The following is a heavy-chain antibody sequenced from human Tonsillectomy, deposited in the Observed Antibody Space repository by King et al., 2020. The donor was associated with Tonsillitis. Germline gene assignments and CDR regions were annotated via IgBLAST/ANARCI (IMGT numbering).Heavy chain of an antibody. D-gene: IGHD6-25*01. CDR1: GFTFSSYQ. J-gene: IGHJ4*02. V-gene: IGHV3-48*03. CDR2: ISRSGSNI. CDR3: ARTNIPAGDSFDY. Sequence: VQLVESGGGLVQPGGSLRLSCAASGFTFSSYQLSWVRQAPGKGLEWVAYISRSGSNIQYADSVKGRFTASRDNAKNSMYLQMNSLRAEDTAVYYCARTNIPAGDSFDYWGQGTLVTVSS.